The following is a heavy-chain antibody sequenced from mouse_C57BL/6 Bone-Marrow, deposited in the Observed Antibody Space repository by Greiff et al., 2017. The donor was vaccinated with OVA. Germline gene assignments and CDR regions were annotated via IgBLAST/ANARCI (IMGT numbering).Heavy chain of an antibody. Sequence: QVQLQQSGAELVRPGASVKLSCKASGYTFTDYYINWVQQRPGQGLEWIARIYPGSGNTYYNEKFKGKATLTAEKSSSTAYMQLSSLTSEDSAVYFCARHGVYYFDYGGQGTALTVSS. CDR3: ARHGVYYFDY. CDR2: IYPGSGNT. V-gene: IGHV1-76*01. J-gene: IGHJ2*01. CDR1: GYTFTDYY.